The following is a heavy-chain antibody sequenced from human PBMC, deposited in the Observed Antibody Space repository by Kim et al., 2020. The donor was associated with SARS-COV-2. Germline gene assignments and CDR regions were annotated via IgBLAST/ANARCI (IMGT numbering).Heavy chain of an antibody. D-gene: IGHD5-12*01. V-gene: IGHV3-33*01. CDR2: ICNDGSNK. J-gene: IGHJ4*02. CDR3: ARDPRRVATIYSGLSH. Sequence: GGSLRLSCAASGFTFSSYGLHWVRQAPGKGLEWVAVICNDGSNKYYADSVKGRFTISRDNSKNTLFLQMNSLRAEDTAVYYCARDPRRVATIYSGLSHWGQGTLVTVSS. CDR1: GFTFSSYG.